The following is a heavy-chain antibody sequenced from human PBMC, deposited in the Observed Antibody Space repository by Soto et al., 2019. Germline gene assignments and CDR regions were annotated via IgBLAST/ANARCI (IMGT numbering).Heavy chain of an antibody. V-gene: IGHV5-10-1*01. Sequence: GESLKISCKGSGYSFTSYWISWVRQMPGKGLEWMGRIDPSDSYTNYSPSFQGHVTISADKSISTAYLQWSSLKASDTAMYYCARHRPTIFGVVTDYGMDVWGQGTTVNVSS. CDR2: IDPSDSYT. CDR3: ARHRPTIFGVVTDYGMDV. D-gene: IGHD3-3*01. CDR1: GYSFTSYW. J-gene: IGHJ6*02.